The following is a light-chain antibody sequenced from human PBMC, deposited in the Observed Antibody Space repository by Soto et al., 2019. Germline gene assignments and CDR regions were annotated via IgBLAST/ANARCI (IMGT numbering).Light chain of an antibody. J-gene: IGKJ4*01. CDR2: DAS. V-gene: IGKV3-11*01. CDR1: PSVSNS. Sequence: ESVLTQSPATLSLSPGERATLSCRASPSVSNSLAWYQHKPGQAPRLLIYDASTRATGVPTRFSGSGSGTDFTLTISSLEPEDFAVYFCQQYGSSPVTFGGGTKVEIK. CDR3: QQYGSSPVT.